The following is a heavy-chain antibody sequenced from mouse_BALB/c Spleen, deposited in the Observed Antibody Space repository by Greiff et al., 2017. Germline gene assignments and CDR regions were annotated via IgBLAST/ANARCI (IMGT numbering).Heavy chain of an antibody. J-gene: IGHJ4*01. CDR3: ARHASLRDSPSYYAMDY. CDR1: GFTFSSYT. Sequence: EVKLMESGGGLVQPGGSLKLSCAASGFTFSSYTMSWVRQTPEKRLEWVAYISNGGGSTYYPDTVKGRFTISRDNAKNTLYLQMSSLKSEDTAMYYCARHASLRDSPSYYAMDYWGQGSSVTVSS. CDR2: ISNGGGST. V-gene: IGHV5-12-2*01. D-gene: IGHD6-1*01.